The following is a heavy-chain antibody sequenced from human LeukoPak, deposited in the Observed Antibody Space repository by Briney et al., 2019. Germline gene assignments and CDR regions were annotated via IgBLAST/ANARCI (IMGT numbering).Heavy chain of an antibody. CDR2: IYSGGST. V-gene: IGHV3-53*01. Sequence: GGSLRLSCAASGFTVSSNYMSWVRQAPGKGLEWVSVIYSGGSTYYADSVKGRFTISRDNSKNTLYLQMNSLRAEDTAVYYCARDRAGYDSSGYHDEGGAFDIWGQGTMVTVSS. D-gene: IGHD3-22*01. CDR3: ARDRAGYDSSGYHDEGGAFDI. CDR1: GFTVSSNY. J-gene: IGHJ3*02.